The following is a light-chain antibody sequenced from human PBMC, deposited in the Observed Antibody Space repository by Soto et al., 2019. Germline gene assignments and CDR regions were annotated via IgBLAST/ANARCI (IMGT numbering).Light chain of an antibody. V-gene: IGKV3-15*01. J-gene: IGKJ1*01. Sequence: VMTQSAATLSVSPGERATLSCRARQRIGSNLAWYQQKPGQVPRLVIYGASTRATGIPARFSGSGSGTEFTLTISSLQSEDFAVYYCQQYQNWPVTFGQGTKVDIK. CDR1: QRIGSN. CDR3: QQYQNWPVT. CDR2: GAS.